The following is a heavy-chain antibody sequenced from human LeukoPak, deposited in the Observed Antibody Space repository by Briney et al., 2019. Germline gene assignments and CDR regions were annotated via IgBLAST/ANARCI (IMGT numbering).Heavy chain of an antibody. CDR2: IYTSGST. D-gene: IGHD2-8*01. V-gene: IGHV4-61*02. Sequence: PSETLSLTXTVSGGSISSGSYYWSWIRQPAGEGLEWTGRIYTSGSTNYNPSLKSRVTISVDTSKNQFSLKLSSVTAADTAVYYCARESPCTNGVCYLNWFDPWGQGTLVTVSS. CDR3: ARESPCTNGVCYLNWFDP. J-gene: IGHJ5*02. CDR1: GGSISSGSYY.